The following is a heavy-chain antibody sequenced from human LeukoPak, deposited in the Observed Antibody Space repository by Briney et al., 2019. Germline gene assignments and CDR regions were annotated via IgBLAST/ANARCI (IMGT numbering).Heavy chain of an antibody. CDR3: AKTFDTVYFDY. D-gene: IGHD4-17*01. Sequence: GRSLRLSCAASGFTFSSYGMHWVRQAPGKGLEWVAVISYDGSNKYCADSVKGRFTISRDNSKNTLYLQMNSLRAEDTAVYYCAKTFDTVYFDYWGQGTLVTVSS. CDR1: GFTFSSYG. CDR2: ISYDGSNK. J-gene: IGHJ4*02. V-gene: IGHV3-30*18.